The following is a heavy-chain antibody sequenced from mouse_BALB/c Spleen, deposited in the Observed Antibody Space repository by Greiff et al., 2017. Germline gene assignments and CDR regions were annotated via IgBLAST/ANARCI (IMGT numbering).Heavy chain of an antibody. Sequence: LQQPGSELVRPGASVKLSCKASGYTFTSYWMHWVKQRPGQGLEWIGNIYPGSGSTNYDEKFKSKATLTVDTSSSTAYMQLSSLTSEDSAVYYCTIYYYGYEAWFAYWGQGTLVTVSA. CDR3: TIYYYGYEAWFAY. CDR1: GYTFTSYW. J-gene: IGHJ3*01. CDR2: IYPGSGST. V-gene: IGHV1S22*01. D-gene: IGHD1-2*01.